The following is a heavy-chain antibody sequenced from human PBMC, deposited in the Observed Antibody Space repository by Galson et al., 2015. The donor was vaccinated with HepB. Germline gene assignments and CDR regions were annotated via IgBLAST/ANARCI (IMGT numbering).Heavy chain of an antibody. D-gene: IGHD3-22*01. CDR1: GFTVSSNY. CDR2: IYSGGST. J-gene: IGHJ3*02. Sequence: SLRLSCAASGFTVSSNYMSWVRQAPGEGLEWVSVIYSGGSTYYADSVKGRFTISRDNSKNTLYLQMNSLRAEDTAVYYCAKGPKWLLMGDAFDIWGQGTMVTVSS. CDR3: AKGPKWLLMGDAFDI. V-gene: IGHV3-66*01.